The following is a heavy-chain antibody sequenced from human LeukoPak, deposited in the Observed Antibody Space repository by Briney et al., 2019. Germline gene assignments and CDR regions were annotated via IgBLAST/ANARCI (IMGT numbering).Heavy chain of an antibody. Sequence: GGSLRLSCAASGFTFSSYAMHWVRQAPGKGLEWVSSISSSSSYIYYADSVKGRFTISRDNAKNTLYLQMNSLRAEDTAVYYCAKDAYYGDSYFDYWGQGTLVTVSS. CDR2: ISSSSSYI. CDR3: AKDAYYGDSYFDY. J-gene: IGHJ4*02. D-gene: IGHD4-17*01. CDR1: GFTFSSYA. V-gene: IGHV3-21*04.